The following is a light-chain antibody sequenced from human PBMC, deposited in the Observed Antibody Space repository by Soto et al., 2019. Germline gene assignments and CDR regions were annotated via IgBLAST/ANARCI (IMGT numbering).Light chain of an antibody. CDR2: YDS. V-gene: IGLV3-21*04. CDR1: NIGSKT. CDR3: QVWDSSSDRSYV. J-gene: IGLJ1*01. Sequence: SYELTQPPSVSVAPGETARITCGGNNIGSKTVHWYQQKPGQAPVLVIYYDSRRSSGIPERFSGSNSANTATLTISRVEAGDEADYYCQVWDSSSDRSYVFGTGTKVPS.